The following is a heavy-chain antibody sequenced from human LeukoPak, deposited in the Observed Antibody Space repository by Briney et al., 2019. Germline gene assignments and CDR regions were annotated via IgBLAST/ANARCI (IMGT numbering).Heavy chain of an antibody. CDR3: ARTQWCGGDCYSGGDFDY. D-gene: IGHD2-21*01. CDR1: GYTFTGYY. V-gene: IGHV1-2*02. J-gene: IGHJ4*02. CDR2: INPNSGGT. Sequence: ASVKVSCKASGYTFTGYYMHWVRQAPGQGLEWMGWINPNSGGTNYAQKFQGRVTMTRDTSISTAYMELSSLRSEDTAVYYCARTQWCGGDCYSGGDFDYWGQGTLVTVSS.